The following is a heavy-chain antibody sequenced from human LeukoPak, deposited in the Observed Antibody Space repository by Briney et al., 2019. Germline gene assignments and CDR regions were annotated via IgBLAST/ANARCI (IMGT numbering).Heavy chain of an antibody. CDR3: AKNYGSGSSVKYYYYMDV. D-gene: IGHD3-10*01. Sequence: PGGSLRHSCAASGFTFSSCSMNWVRQAPGKGLEWVSSISSSSSYIYYADSVKGRFTISRDNSKNTLYLQMNSLRAEDSAVYYCAKNYGSGSSVKYYYYMDVWGKGTTVTVSS. CDR2: ISSSSSYI. CDR1: GFTFSSCS. V-gene: IGHV3-21*04. J-gene: IGHJ6*03.